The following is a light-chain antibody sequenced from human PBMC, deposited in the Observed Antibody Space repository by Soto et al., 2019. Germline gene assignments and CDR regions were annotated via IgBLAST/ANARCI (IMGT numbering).Light chain of an antibody. Sequence: DIQMTQSPSSVSASVGDRVTITCRASQGISSWLAWYQHKPGKAPKLLIYDASSLQGGITSRFSGSGSGTDFTLSISSLQPEDFATYYCQQANSFPLTFGGGTKVEMK. V-gene: IGKV1-12*01. CDR3: QQANSFPLT. CDR1: QGISSW. J-gene: IGKJ4*01. CDR2: DAS.